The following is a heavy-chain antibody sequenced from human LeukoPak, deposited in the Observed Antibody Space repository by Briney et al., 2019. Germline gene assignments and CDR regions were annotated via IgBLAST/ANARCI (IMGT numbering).Heavy chain of an antibody. D-gene: IGHD5-18*01. CDR1: GYIFTSYF. CDR2: INPSGGST. CDR3: ARPLPHRRLMDTTMEQHWFDP. Sequence: ASVTVSCKASGYIFTSYFMHWVRQAPGQGLEWMGLINPSGGSTRYAQKFQGRVTMTRDRDTSTVYMELSRRRSADTAVYYSARPLPHRRLMDTTMEQHWFDPWGQGTLVTVSS. V-gene: IGHV1-46*01. J-gene: IGHJ5*02.